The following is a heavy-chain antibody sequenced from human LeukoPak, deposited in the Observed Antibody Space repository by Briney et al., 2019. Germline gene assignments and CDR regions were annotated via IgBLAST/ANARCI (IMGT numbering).Heavy chain of an antibody. D-gene: IGHD5-12*01. CDR1: GGSISSSNW. CDR2: IYHSGST. Sequence: SETLSLTCAVSGGSISSSNWWSWVRQPPGKGLEWIGEIYHSGSTNYNPSLKSRVTISVDKSKNQFSLKLSSVTAADTAVYYCASRTGYVSFRPFDYWGQGTLVTVSS. J-gene: IGHJ4*02. CDR3: ASRTGYVSFRPFDY. V-gene: IGHV4-4*02.